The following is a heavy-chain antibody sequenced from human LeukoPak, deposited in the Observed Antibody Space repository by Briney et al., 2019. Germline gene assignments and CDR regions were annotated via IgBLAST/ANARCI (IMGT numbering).Heavy chain of an antibody. CDR3: AKDVTGTGAFDI. Sequence: SGGSLRLSCAASGFTFDDYAMHWVRHAPGKGLEWVSGISWNSGTIGYADSVKGRFTISRDNAKNSLYLQMHSLRAEDTAFYFCAKDVTGTGAFDIWGQGTMVTVSS. D-gene: IGHD1-7*01. CDR2: ISWNSGTI. CDR1: GFTFDDYA. V-gene: IGHV3-9*01. J-gene: IGHJ3*02.